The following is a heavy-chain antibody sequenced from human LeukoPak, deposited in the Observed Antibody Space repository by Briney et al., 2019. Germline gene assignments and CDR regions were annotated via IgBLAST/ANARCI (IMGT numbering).Heavy chain of an antibody. CDR1: GGSISSSGYY. J-gene: IGHJ3*02. CDR2: IYYSGST. D-gene: IGHD2-2*01. Sequence: SETLSLTCTVSGGSISSSGYYWGWIRQPPGKGLEWIGSIYYSGSTYYNPSLKSRVTISEDTSKNQFSLKLSSVTAADTAVYYCAVYCSSTSCYARRAFDIWGQGTTVTVSS. CDR3: AVYCSSTSCYARRAFDI. V-gene: IGHV4-39*01.